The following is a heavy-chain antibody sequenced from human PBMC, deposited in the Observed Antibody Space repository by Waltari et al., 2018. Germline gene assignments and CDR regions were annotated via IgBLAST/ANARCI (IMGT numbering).Heavy chain of an antibody. D-gene: IGHD3-10*01. Sequence: QVQLQESGPGLVKPSGTLSLTCAVSGGSISSSNWWRWVRQPPGKGLEWMGEIYNRGSTNYNPSLKSRVTISVDKSKNQFSLKLSSVTAADTAVYYCARLRGGFGGPFDPWGQGTLVTVSS. CDR3: ARLRGGFGGPFDP. V-gene: IGHV4-4*02. J-gene: IGHJ5*02. CDR1: GGSISSSNW. CDR2: IYNRGST.